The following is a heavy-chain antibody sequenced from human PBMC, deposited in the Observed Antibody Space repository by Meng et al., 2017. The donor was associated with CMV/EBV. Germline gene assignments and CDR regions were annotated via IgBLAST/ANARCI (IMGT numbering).Heavy chain of an antibody. CDR2: IHDRMNT. CDR1: GESISSNNW. V-gene: IGHV4-4*02. Sequence: SETLSLTCAVSGESISSNNWWSWVRQPPGKGLEWLGEIHDRMNTHYNPSLKSRVTMSIDKFKNQFSLELTSVTAADTAVYYCAGDDFLSGKVYWGQGTLVTVSS. D-gene: IGHD3-3*01. CDR3: AGDDFLSGKVY. J-gene: IGHJ1*01.